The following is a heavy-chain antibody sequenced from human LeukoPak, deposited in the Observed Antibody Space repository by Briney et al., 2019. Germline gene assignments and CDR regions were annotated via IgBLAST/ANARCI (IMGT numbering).Heavy chain of an antibody. Sequence: PSETLSLTCTVSGGSISSSIYYWGWIRQPPGKGLEWIGTIHYSGSTYYNPSLKSRVTISVDTSKNQFSLKLSSVTAADTAVYYCARSLKSSAPTKLGKYYFDNWGQGTLVTVSS. CDR2: IHYSGST. V-gene: IGHV4-39*01. D-gene: IGHD7-27*01. CDR3: ARSLKSSAPTKLGKYYFDN. J-gene: IGHJ4*02. CDR1: GGSISSSIYY.